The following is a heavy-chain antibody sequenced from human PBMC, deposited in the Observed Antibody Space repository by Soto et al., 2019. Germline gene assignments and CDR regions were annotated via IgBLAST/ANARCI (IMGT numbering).Heavy chain of an antibody. V-gene: IGHV4-59*01. CDR1: GGSISSYY. Sequence: SETLSLTCTVSGGSISSYYWSWIRQPPGKGLEWIGYIYYSGSTNYNPSLKSRVTISVDTSKNQFSQKLSSVTAADTAVYYCARDSSAVWSGYYYYMDVWGKGTTVTVSS. CDR3: ARDSSAVWSGYYYYMDV. CDR2: IYYSGST. D-gene: IGHD3-3*01. J-gene: IGHJ6*03.